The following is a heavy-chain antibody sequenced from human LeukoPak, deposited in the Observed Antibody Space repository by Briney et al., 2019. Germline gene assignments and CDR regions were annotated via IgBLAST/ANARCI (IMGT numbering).Heavy chain of an antibody. V-gene: IGHV4-31*03. Sequence: SQTLSPTCTVSGGSISSGGYYWSWIRQHPGKGLEWIVRTHYSESTNYNPSLKSRVTISVDTSKNQFSLRLSSVTAADTAVYYCAIGNAEGLPGISFDIWGQGTTVTVSS. CDR1: GGSISSGGYY. D-gene: IGHD2-15*01. CDR2: THYSEST. J-gene: IGHJ3*02. CDR3: AIGNAEGLPGISFDI.